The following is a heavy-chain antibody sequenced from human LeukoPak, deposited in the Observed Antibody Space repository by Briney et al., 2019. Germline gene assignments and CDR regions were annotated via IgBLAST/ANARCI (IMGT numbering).Heavy chain of an antibody. CDR1: GFTFRSAA. CDR2: ISSTGYNS. CDR3: AKDIQAAN. D-gene: IGHD5-18*01. Sequence: GGSLRLSCAASGFTFRSAAMTWVRQGTEKGLQWVSLISSTGYNSYYADSVKGRFTLSRDNSKNIVYLQMNSLRAEDTALYYCAKDIQAANWGQGTLVTVSS. J-gene: IGHJ1*01. V-gene: IGHV3-23*01.